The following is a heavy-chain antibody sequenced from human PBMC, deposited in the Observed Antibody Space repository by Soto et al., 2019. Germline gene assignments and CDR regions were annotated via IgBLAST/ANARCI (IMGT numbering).Heavy chain of an antibody. CDR1: GFTFSSYS. CDR2: ISSSSSYI. Sequence: PGGSLRLSCAASGFTFSSYSMNWVRQAPGKGLEWVSSISSSSSYIYYAGSVKGRFTISRDNAKNSLYLQMNSLRAEDTAVYYCARDPTDYYDSSGYQHYYYYGMDVWGQGTTVTVSS. D-gene: IGHD3-22*01. V-gene: IGHV3-21*01. J-gene: IGHJ6*02. CDR3: ARDPTDYYDSSGYQHYYYYGMDV.